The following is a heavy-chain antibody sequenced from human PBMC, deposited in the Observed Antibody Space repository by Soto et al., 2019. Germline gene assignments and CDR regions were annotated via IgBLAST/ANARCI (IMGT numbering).Heavy chain of an antibody. CDR1: VFTFISYA. J-gene: IGHJ6*02. Sequence: GWSLRLSCAASVFTFISYAMSWFRQAPGKGREWGSAISGSGGSTYYADSLKGRFTTSRDNSKNPLYLQMDSLRAADTAVYYCAKRRGSYPIYYGMDVWGQGTTVTVSS. CDR2: ISGSGGST. CDR3: AKRRGSYPIYYGMDV. D-gene: IGHD1-26*01. V-gene: IGHV3-23*01.